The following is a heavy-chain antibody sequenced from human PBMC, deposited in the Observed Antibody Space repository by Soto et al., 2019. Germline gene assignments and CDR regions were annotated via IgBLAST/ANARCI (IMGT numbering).Heavy chain of an antibody. J-gene: IGHJ4*02. CDR2: VSASTGNT. D-gene: IGHD4-17*01. CDR1: GYTFNKFS. V-gene: IGHV1-18*04. Sequence: QGQLVQPGAEVKKPGASVKVSCKASGYTFNKFSISWLRQAPGQGLEWMGWVSASTGNTDVALKFQGRVTMAIDTSTSTAYMELLSPTSDDTAVIYCARRHGDLDGDFVFWGQGNLVTVSS. CDR3: ARRHGDLDGDFVF.